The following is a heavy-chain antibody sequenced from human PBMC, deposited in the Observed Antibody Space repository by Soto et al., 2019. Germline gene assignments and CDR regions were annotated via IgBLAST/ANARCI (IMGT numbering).Heavy chain of an antibody. V-gene: IGHV4-31*03. CDR3: ARDLVCTNGVCLDY. D-gene: IGHD2-8*01. CDR2: IYYSGST. Sequence: SETLSLTCTVSGGSISSGGYYWSWIRQHPGKGLEWIGYIYYSGSTYYNPSLKSRVTISVDTSKNQFSLKLSSVTAADTAVYYCARDLVCTNGVCLDYWGQGTLVTVSS. CDR1: GGSISSGGYY. J-gene: IGHJ4*02.